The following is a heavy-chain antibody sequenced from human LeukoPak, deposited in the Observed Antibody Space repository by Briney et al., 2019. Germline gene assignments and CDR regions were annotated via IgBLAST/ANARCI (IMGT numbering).Heavy chain of an antibody. CDR1: GGSISSYY. Sequence: NSSETLSLTCTVSGGSISSYYWSWIRQPPGKGLEWIGYIYYSGSTNYNPSLKSRVTISVDASKNQFSLKLSSVTAADTAVYYCARENRMWGSYYNYFDYWGQGTLVTVSS. CDR3: ARENRMWGSYYNYFDY. J-gene: IGHJ4*02. CDR2: IYYSGST. D-gene: IGHD1-26*01. V-gene: IGHV4-59*01.